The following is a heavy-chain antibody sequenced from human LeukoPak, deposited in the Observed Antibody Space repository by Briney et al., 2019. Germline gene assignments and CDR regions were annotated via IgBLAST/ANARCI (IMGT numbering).Heavy chain of an antibody. D-gene: IGHD6-19*01. V-gene: IGHV1-69*10. Sequence: GASVKVSFKASGGTFSSYAISWVRQAPGQGLEWMGRIIPIFGIANYAQKFQGRVTITADKATSTDYMELSSLRSEDTAVYYCAKTYIAVAGKGDYWGQGTLVTVSS. CDR1: GGTFSSYA. CDR3: AKTYIAVAGKGDY. CDR2: IIPIFGIA. J-gene: IGHJ4*02.